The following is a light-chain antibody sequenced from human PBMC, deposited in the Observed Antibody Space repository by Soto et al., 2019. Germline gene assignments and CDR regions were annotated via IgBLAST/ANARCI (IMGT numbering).Light chain of an antibody. Sequence: QSALPQPASVSGSPGQSITISCTGTSSVVGGYNYVSWYQQHPGKAPKLMIYDVSNRPSGVSNRFSGSKSGNTASLTISGHQAEDEADYYCSSYTSSSTLYVVGTGTKVTVL. CDR3: SSYTSSSTLYV. CDR1: SSVVGGYNY. CDR2: DVS. V-gene: IGLV2-14*01. J-gene: IGLJ1*01.